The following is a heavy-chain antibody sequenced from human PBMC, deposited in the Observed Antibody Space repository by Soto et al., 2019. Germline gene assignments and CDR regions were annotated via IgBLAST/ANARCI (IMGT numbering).Heavy chain of an antibody. J-gene: IGHJ4*02. CDR3: ALSTSYPASGLLAY. V-gene: IGHV3-23*01. Sequence: EVQLLESGGDLVQPGGSLRLSCSASGITFSNYGMSWVRQSPRRGLEWVSDINAGGSGINYADSVQGRFTISRDNSKNTLHLQMNSLRDEDTATYYCALSTSYPASGLLAYWGQGTLVTVSS. D-gene: IGHD3-10*01. CDR2: INAGGSGI. CDR1: GITFSNYG.